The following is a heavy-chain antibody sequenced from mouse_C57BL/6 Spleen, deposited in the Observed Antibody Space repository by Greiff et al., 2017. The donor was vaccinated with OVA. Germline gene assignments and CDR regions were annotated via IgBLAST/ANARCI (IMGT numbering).Heavy chain of an antibody. V-gene: IGHV3-6*01. CDR2: ISYDGSN. D-gene: IGHD2-1*01. CDR1: GYSITSGYY. CDR3: ARGGNYGKGFDV. J-gene: IGHJ1*03. Sequence: EVQLQQSGPGLVKPSQSLSLTCSVTGYSITSGYYWNWIRQFPGNKLEWMGYISYDGSNNYNPSLKNRISITRDTSKNQFFLKLNSVTTEDTATYYCARGGNYGKGFDVWGTGTTVTVSS.